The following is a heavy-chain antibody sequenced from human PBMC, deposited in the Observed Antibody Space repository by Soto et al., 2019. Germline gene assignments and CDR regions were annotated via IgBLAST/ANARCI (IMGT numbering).Heavy chain of an antibody. J-gene: IGHJ6*02. CDR3: ARDPYYDSSGYYYFYYYGMDV. V-gene: IGHV1-46*01. CDR2: INPSGGST. D-gene: IGHD3-22*01. Sequence: ASVKVSCKASGYTFTSYYMHWVRQAPGRGLEWMGIINPSGGSTSYAQKFQGRVTMTRDTSTSTVYMELSSLRSEDTAVYYCARDPYYDSSGYYYFYYYGMDVWGQGTTVTVSS. CDR1: GYTFTSYY.